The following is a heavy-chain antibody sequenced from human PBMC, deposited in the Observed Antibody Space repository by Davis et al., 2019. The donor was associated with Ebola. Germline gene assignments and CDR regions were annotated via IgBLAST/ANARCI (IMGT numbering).Heavy chain of an antibody. J-gene: IGHJ4*02. D-gene: IGHD1-26*01. V-gene: IGHV3-11*04. CDR1: GFTVSSNY. Sequence: GESLKISCAASGFTVSSNYMSWVRQAPGKGLEWVSYISSSGSTIYYADSVKGRFTISRDNAKNSLYLQMNSLRAEDTAVYYCARDAVGANFDYWGQGTLVTVSS. CDR2: ISSSGSTI. CDR3: ARDAVGANFDY.